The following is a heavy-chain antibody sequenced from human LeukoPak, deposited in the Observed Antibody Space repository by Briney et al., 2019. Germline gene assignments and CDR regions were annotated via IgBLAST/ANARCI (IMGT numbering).Heavy chain of an antibody. CDR3: VKTDYSTGPYDH. V-gene: IGHV3-66*01. D-gene: IGHD4-4*01. Sequence: PGGSLRLSCAASGFTVSSNYMSWVRQAPGKGLEWVSVIYSGGSTYYADSVKGRFTISRDNSKNTLYLQMNSLRAEDTAVYYCVKTDYSTGPYDHWGQGTLVTVSS. CDR2: IYSGGST. CDR1: GFTVSSNY. J-gene: IGHJ4*02.